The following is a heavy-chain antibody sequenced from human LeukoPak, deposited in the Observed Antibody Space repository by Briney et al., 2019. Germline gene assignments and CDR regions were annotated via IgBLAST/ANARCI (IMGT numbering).Heavy chain of an antibody. CDR2: ISSSSSYI. D-gene: IGHD4-23*01. J-gene: IGHJ3*02. V-gene: IGHV3-21*01. CDR3: ARGSPTVVIGAFDI. Sequence: GGSLRLSCAASGFTFSSYSMNWVRQAPGKGLEWVSSISSSSSYIYYADSVKGRFTISRDNAKNSLYLQMNSLRAEDTAVYYCARGSPTVVIGAFDIWGQGTMVTVSS. CDR1: GFTFSSYS.